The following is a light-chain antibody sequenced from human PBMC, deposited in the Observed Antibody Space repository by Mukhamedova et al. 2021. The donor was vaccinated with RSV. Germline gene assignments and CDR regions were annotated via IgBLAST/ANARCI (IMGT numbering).Light chain of an antibody. V-gene: IGKV3-20*01. CDR2: GAS. Sequence: RATLSCRASQSVSSNFLAWYQQKPGQAPRLLIYGASSRATGIPDRFSGSGSGTDFTLTNSRLEPEDFAVYYCQQYGSSLFTFGPGT. CDR1: QSVSSNF. J-gene: IGKJ3*01. CDR3: QQYGSSLFT.